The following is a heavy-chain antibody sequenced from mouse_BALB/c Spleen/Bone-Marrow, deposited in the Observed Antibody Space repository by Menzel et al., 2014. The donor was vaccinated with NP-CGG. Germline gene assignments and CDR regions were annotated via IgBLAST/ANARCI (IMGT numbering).Heavy chain of an antibody. CDR3: AQPKGCALDY. V-gene: IGHV1-4*01. CDR2: VNPRSGYA. Sequence: VQLQQSGAELASPGASVKMSCKASGYTFTDYTIQWVKQRPGQGLEWIGYVNPRSGYANYNQKFKDKATLTADKSSSTAFMQLSSLTAEASAVYYCAQPKGCALDYWGQGTALTVSS. J-gene: IGHJ2*01. CDR1: GYTFTDYT.